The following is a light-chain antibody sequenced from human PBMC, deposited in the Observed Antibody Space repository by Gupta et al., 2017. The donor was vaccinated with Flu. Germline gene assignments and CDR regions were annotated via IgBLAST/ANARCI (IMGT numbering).Light chain of an antibody. V-gene: IGLV1-51*01. CDR1: SSNIGINY. CDR2: DND. J-gene: IGLJ2*01. CDR3: GTWDNSLSALV. Sequence: QSVLTQPPSVSPAPGQKVTFSCSGTSSNIGINYVSWYQQLPGTAPKLLIYDNDQRPSGIPDRFSGSKSGTSATLGITGLQTGDEADYYCGTWDNSLSALVFGGGTKLTVL.